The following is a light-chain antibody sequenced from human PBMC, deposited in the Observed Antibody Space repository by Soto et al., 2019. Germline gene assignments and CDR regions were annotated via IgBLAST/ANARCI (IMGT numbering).Light chain of an antibody. V-gene: IGLV3-21*04. CDR1: NIGSKS. CDR3: QVWDNTSDHVV. Sequence: SYELTQPPSVSVAPGKTARITCGGNNIGSKSVHWYQQKPGQAPVLVIYYDSDRPSGIPERFSGSNSGNTATLTISRVEAGYEADYYCQVWDNTSDHVVFGGGTKLTVL. CDR2: YDS. J-gene: IGLJ2*01.